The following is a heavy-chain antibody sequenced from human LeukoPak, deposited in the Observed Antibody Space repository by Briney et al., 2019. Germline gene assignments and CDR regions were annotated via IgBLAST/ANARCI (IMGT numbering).Heavy chain of an antibody. CDR3: QCVDTAMVRGRGAFDI. CDR2: IKSKTDDGTT. V-gene: IGHV3-15*01. D-gene: IGHD5-18*01. J-gene: IGHJ3*02. Sequence: NPGGSLRLSCAASGFTFSNAWMSWVRQAPGKGLEWVGGIKSKTDDGTTDYAAPVKGRFTISRDDSKNTLYPQMNSLKTEDTAVYYCQCVDTAMVRGRGAFDIWGEGKLVSVSS. CDR1: GFTFSNAW.